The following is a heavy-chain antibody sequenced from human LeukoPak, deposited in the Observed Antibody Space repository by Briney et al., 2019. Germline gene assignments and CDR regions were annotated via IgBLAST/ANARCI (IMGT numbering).Heavy chain of an antibody. CDR3: ATADGSGSYYKGKNWFDP. J-gene: IGHJ5*02. CDR2: IIPILGIA. Sequence: GASVKVSCKASGGTFSSYAISWVRQAPGQGLEWMGRIIPILGIANYAQKFQGRVTITADKSTSTAYMELSSLRSEDTAVYYCATADGSGSYYKGKNWFDPWGQGTLVTVSS. V-gene: IGHV1-69*04. CDR1: GGTFSSYA. D-gene: IGHD3-10*01.